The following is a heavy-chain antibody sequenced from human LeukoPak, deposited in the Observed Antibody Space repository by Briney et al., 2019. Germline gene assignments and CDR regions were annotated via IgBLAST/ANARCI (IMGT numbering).Heavy chain of an antibody. J-gene: IGHJ4*02. CDR2: IYYSGST. V-gene: IGHV4-39*01. Sequence: SETLSLTCTVSGGSISSYYWSWIRQPPGKGLEWIGSIYYSGSTYYNPSLKSRVTISVDTSKNQFSLKLSSVTAADTAVYYCARQCYYDSSGYYYPVPYFDYWGQGTLVTVSS. CDR1: GGSISSYY. CDR3: ARQCYYDSSGYYYPVPYFDY. D-gene: IGHD3-22*01.